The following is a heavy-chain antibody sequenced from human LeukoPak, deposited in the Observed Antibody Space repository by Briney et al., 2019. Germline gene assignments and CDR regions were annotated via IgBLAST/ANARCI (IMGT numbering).Heavy chain of an antibody. J-gene: IGHJ6*03. Sequence: GSLRLSCAASGFTFSSYWMHWVRQAPGKGLVWVSRINTDGSSTSYAGSVKGRFTISRDNAKNTLYLQMNSLRAEDTAVYYCALQAHYYYYYMDVWGKGTTVTVSS. CDR2: INTDGSST. CDR1: GFTFSSYW. V-gene: IGHV3-74*01. CDR3: ALQAHYYYYYMDV.